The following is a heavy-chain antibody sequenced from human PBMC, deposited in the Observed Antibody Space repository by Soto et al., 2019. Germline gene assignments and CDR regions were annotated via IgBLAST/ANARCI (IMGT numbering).Heavy chain of an antibody. V-gene: IGHV4-31*03. CDR3: AREYYYDSSGFPYNWFDP. CDR1: GGSISSGGYY. J-gene: IGHJ5*02. Sequence: SETLSLTCTVSGGSISSGGYYWSWIRQHPGKGLEWIGYIYYSGSTYYNPSLKSRVTISVDTSKNQFSPKLSSVTAADTAVYYCAREYYYDSSGFPYNWFDPWCQGTLVTVSS. CDR2: IYYSGST. D-gene: IGHD3-22*01.